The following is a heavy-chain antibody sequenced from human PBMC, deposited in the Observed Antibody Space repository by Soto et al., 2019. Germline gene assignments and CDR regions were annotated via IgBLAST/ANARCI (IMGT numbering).Heavy chain of an antibody. CDR1: GGSLSAPTYY. J-gene: IGHJ5*02. V-gene: IGHV4-39*01. CDR3: GRVRGAVDNWFDL. Sequence: QLQLQESGPGLVKPSETLSLTCAVSGGSLSAPTYYWGWVRQSPGKGLEWIGNIHYTGSAFYNPSVTSWVAISVDTSKDQFSLRLTAVTAANTAVYYCGRVRGAVDNWFDLWGRGTMVIVSS. CDR2: IHYTGSA.